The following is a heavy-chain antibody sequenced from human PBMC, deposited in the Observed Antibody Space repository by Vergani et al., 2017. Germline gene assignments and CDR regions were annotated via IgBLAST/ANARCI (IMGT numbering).Heavy chain of an antibody. CDR1: GGSISSYY. D-gene: IGHD3-22*01. J-gene: IGHJ4*02. Sequence: QVQLQESGPGLVKPSETLSLTCTVSGGSISSYYWSWIRQPPGKGLEWIGYIYYRGSTNYNPSLKSRVTISVDTSKNQFSLKLSSVTAADTAVYYCARVLDSSGYYNDWGQGTLVTVSS. CDR3: ARVLDSSGYYND. CDR2: IYYRGST. V-gene: IGHV4-59*01.